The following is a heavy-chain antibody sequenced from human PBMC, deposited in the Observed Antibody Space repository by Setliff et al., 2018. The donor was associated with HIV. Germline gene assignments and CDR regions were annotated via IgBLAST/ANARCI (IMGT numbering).Heavy chain of an antibody. Sequence: SCAASGFTFSRYEMNWVRQAPGKGLDWVSYNSSSGGTIYYADSVKGRFTISRDNAKNSLYLQMNSLRAEDTAVYYCARDSSSWYEFYFDCWGQGTLVTVSS. D-gene: IGHD6-13*01. CDR3: ARDSSSWYEFYFDC. J-gene: IGHJ4*02. CDR1: GFTFSRYE. CDR2: NSSSGGTI. V-gene: IGHV3-48*03.